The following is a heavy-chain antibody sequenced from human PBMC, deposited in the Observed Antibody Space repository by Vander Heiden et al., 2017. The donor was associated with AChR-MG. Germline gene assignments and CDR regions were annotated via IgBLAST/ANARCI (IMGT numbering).Heavy chain of an antibody. CDR1: GGSISSYY. J-gene: IGHJ3*02. V-gene: IGHV4-59*01. Sequence: QVQLQESGPGLVKPSETLSLTCTVSGGSISSYYWSWIRQPPGKGLEWIGYIYYSGSTNYNPALKSRVTISVDTSKNQFSLKLSSVTAADTAVYYYAIGGDGYNYNAFDIWGQGTMVTVSS. CDR2: IYYSGST. CDR3: AIGGDGYNYNAFDI. D-gene: IGHD5-12*01.